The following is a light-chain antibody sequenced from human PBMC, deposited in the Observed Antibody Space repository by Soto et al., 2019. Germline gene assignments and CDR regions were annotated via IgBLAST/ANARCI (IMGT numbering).Light chain of an antibody. Sequence: EIVMTQSPGTPAVSPGERATPSCRASQSVSSNLAWYQQKPGQAPRLLIYGASTRATGIPARFSGSGSGTEFTLTISSLQSEDFAVYYCQQYNNWPRTFGQGTKVDIK. CDR2: GAS. V-gene: IGKV3-15*01. CDR1: QSVSSN. CDR3: QQYNNWPRT. J-gene: IGKJ1*01.